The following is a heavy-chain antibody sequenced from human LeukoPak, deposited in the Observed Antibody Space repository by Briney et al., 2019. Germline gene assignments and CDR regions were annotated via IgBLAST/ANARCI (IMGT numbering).Heavy chain of an antibody. J-gene: IGHJ6*03. CDR2: IIPILGIA. D-gene: IGHD3-16*02. CDR3: ASLTRYPYYYYYMDV. Sequence: ASVKVSCKASGGTFSSYAISWVRQAPGQGLEWMGRIIPILGIANYAQKFQGRVTITADKSTSTAYMELSSLRSEDTAVYYCASLTRYPYYYYYMDVWGKGTTVTVSS. CDR1: GGTFSSYA. V-gene: IGHV1-69*04.